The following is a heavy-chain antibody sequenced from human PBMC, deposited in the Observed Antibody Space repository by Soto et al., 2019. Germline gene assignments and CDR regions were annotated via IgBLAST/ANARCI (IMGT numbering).Heavy chain of an antibody. V-gene: IGHV4-38-2*02. CDR1: GYSISSGYY. D-gene: IGHD6-13*01. J-gene: IGHJ4*02. CDR2: IYHSGST. Sequence: PSETLSLTCAVSGYSISSGYYWGWIRQPPGKRLEWIGSIYHSGSTYYNPSLKSRVTISVDTSKNQFSLKLSSVTAADTAVYYCARDSSRWSGIWDQGTLVTVSS. CDR3: ARDSSRWSGI.